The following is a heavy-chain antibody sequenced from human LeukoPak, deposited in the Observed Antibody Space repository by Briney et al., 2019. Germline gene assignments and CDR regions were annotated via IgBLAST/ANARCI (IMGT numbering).Heavy chain of an antibody. CDR1: GGSFSGYY. V-gene: IGHV4-34*01. J-gene: IGHJ5*02. CDR3: ARVLLAVADGSELSNWFDP. D-gene: IGHD6-19*01. Sequence: SETLSLTCAVYGGSFSGYYWSWIRQPPGKGLEWIGEINHSGSTNYNPSLKSRVTISVDTSKNQFSLKLSSVTAADTAVYYCARVLLAVADGSELSNWFDPWGQGTLVTVSS. CDR2: INHSGST.